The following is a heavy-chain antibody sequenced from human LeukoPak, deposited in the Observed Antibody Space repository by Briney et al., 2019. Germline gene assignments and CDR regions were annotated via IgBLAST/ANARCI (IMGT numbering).Heavy chain of an antibody. J-gene: IGHJ4*02. CDR1: VYTFTDSY. D-gene: IGHD1-26*01. Sequence: ASVTVSFKASVYTFTDSYMHWVHQAPGKGLEWMGRVDPENGEIVYAEKFQGRVTITSDTSTDTAYMELGSLRSEDTAVYYCATSKYSGNHPLDYWGQGNLVTVSS. V-gene: IGHV1-69-2*01. CDR2: VDPENGEI. CDR3: ATSKYSGNHPLDY.